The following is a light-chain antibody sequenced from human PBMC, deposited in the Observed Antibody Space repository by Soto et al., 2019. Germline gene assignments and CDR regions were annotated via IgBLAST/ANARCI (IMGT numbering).Light chain of an antibody. Sequence: DVGITQSPLSLPVTLGQPASISCRSNQSLVHSDGIAYLSWFQQRPGRSPRRLIYKVSNRDSGVPARFSGSGSGTDFALKISRVEAEDVGVYSCMQGTHWPITFGQGTRLEIK. CDR3: MQGTHWPIT. CDR2: KVS. J-gene: IGKJ5*01. V-gene: IGKV2-30*02. CDR1: QSLVHSDGIAY.